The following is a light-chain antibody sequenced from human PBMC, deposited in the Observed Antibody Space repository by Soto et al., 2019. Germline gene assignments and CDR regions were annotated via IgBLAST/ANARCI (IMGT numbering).Light chain of an antibody. CDR2: SNN. Sequence: QSVLTQPPSVSGAPGQRVTISCTGSTSNIGAGYDVHWYQQLPGTAPKLLIYSNNQRPSGVPDRFAGSKSGTSASLAISGLQSEDEADDYCATWDDSLNGPVFGGGTQLTVL. J-gene: IGLJ7*01. CDR3: ATWDDSLNGPV. CDR1: TSNIGAGYD. V-gene: IGLV1-44*01.